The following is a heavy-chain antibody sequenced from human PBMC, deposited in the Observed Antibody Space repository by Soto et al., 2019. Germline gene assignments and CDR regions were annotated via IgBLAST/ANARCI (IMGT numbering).Heavy chain of an antibody. CDR2: INPNGGST. J-gene: IGHJ4*02. Sequence: ASVKVSCKASGYTFTNHYMHWVRQAPGQGLEWMGIINPNGGSTNYAQKFQGRVTMTRDTSTSTVYMELSSLKSEDTAIYYCARDYGYYYDSSAFFTDCWDVWGQGTQVTVSS. V-gene: IGHV1-46*01. CDR3: ARDYGYYYDSSAFFTDCWDV. CDR1: GYTFTNHY. D-gene: IGHD3-22*01.